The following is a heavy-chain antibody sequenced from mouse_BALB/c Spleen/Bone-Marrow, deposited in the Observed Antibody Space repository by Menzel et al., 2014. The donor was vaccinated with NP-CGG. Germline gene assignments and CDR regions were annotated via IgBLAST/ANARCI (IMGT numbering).Heavy chain of an antibody. CDR3: ARKGALRAMDY. CDR1: GYTFXNYW. CDR2: ILPGRGSP. Sequence: VKLQESGAELMRPGASVKISCKASGYTFXNYWIEWVKRRPGHGLEWIGEILPGRGSPNYNEKFKGKATFALDTSSNTSYMQLSSLTSEDSAVYYCARKGALRAMDYWGQGSSVTVSS. V-gene: IGHV1-9*01. J-gene: IGHJ4*01.